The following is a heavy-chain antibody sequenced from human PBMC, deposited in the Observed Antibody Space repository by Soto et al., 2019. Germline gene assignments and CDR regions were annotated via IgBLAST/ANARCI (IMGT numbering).Heavy chain of an antibody. CDR2: ISAYNGNT. CDR1: GYTFTSYG. D-gene: IGHD3-3*01. V-gene: IGHV1-18*04. CDR3: ASVYDFRSGDYAPLY. Sequence: ASVKAYCKASGYTFTSYGISWVRQAPGQGLEWMGWISAYNGNTNYAQKLQGRVTMTTDTSTSTAYMELRSLRSDDTAVYYCASVYDFRSGDYAPLYWGQGTLVTVSS. J-gene: IGHJ4*02.